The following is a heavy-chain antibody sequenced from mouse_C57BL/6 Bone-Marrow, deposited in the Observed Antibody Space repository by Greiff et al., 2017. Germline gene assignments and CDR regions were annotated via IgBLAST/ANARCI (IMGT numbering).Heavy chain of an antibody. Sequence: EVQLVESGGGLVKPGGSLKLSCAASGFTFSSYAMSWVRQTPEKRLEWVATISDGGSYTYYPDNVKGRFTISRDNAKNNLYLQMSHLKSEDTAMYYCASRWLLAWFAYWGQGTLVTVSA. CDR1: GFTFSSYA. CDR3: ASRWLLAWFAY. V-gene: IGHV5-4*03. J-gene: IGHJ3*01. CDR2: ISDGGSYT. D-gene: IGHD2-3*01.